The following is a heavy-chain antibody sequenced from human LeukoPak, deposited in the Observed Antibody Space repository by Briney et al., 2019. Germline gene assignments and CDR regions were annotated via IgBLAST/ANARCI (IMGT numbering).Heavy chain of an antibody. V-gene: IGHV1-18*01. CDR3: ARGPYDYVWGSYPFPFDY. D-gene: IGHD3-16*02. Sequence: ASVKVSCKASGYTFTSYGISWVRQAPGQGLEWMGWISAYNGNTNYAQKLQGRVTMTTDTSTSTAYMELRSLRSDDTAVYYCARGPYDYVWGSYPFPFDYWGQGTLVTVSS. J-gene: IGHJ4*02. CDR1: GYTFTSYG. CDR2: ISAYNGNT.